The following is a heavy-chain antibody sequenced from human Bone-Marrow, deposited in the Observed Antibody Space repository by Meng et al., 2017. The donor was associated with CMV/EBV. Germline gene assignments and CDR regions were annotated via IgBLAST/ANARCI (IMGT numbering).Heavy chain of an antibody. CDR1: GFTFSSYS. CDR3: ARLGSGWLTGGDP. V-gene: IGHV3-21*01. J-gene: IGHJ5*02. Sequence: GESLKISCAASGFTFSSYSMNWVRQAPGKGLEWVSSISSSSSYIYYADSVKGRFTLSRDNAKNSLYLQMNSLRAEDTAVYYCARLGSGWLTGGDPWGQGTLVTVSS. CDR2: ISSSSSYI. D-gene: IGHD6-19*01.